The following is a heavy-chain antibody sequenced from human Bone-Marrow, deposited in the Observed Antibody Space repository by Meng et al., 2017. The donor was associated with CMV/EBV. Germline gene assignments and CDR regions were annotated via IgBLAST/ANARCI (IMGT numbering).Heavy chain of an antibody. Sequence: SETLSLTCTVPGGSISSSSYYWGWIRQPPGKGLEWIGSVYYSGRTYYNPSLKSRVTVSVDTSKNQFSLKLSSVTAADTAVYYCARDNAIFGVVIPLHYYYGMDVWGQGTTVTVSS. V-gene: IGHV4-39*07. D-gene: IGHD3-3*01. CDR2: VYYSGRT. CDR1: GGSISSSSYY. J-gene: IGHJ6*02. CDR3: ARDNAIFGVVIPLHYYYGMDV.